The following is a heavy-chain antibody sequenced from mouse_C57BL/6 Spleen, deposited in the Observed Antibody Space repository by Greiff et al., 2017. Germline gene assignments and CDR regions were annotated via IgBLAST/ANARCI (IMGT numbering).Heavy chain of an antibody. Sequence: QVQLQQSGAELVKPGASVKMSCKASGYTFTRYTIHWVKQRPGQGLEWIGGFYPGSGSIKYNEKFKGKATLTADKSSSTAYMWLSRLTSEDSAVYVCARHEDLRSYGFDDWGQGTTLTVSS. CDR2: FYPGSGSI. CDR1: GYTFTRYT. D-gene: IGHD2-12*01. V-gene: IGHV1-62-2*01. CDR3: ARHEDLRSYGFDD. J-gene: IGHJ2*01.